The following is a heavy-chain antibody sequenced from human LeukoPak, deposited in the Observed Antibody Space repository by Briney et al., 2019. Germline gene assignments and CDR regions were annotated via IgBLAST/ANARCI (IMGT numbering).Heavy chain of an antibody. D-gene: IGHD6-6*01. CDR3: ARESFAARWD. V-gene: IGHV3-30*03. Sequence: PGRSLRLSCAASGFSFSSYAMHWVRQAPGKGLEWVAVVSSTGNNTYYADSVKGRFTISRDNTKNSLYLQMNSLRAEDAAVYYCARESFAARWDWGQGILVTVSS. CDR2: VSSTGNNT. CDR1: GFSFSSYA. J-gene: IGHJ4*02.